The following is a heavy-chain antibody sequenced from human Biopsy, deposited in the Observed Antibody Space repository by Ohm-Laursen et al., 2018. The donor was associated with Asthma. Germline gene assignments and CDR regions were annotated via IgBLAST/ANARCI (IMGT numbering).Heavy chain of an antibody. CDR3: ARKIAARGGTGV. D-gene: IGHD6-6*01. CDR1: GITFSTYG. V-gene: IGHV3-33*01. J-gene: IGHJ6*02. Sequence: SSLRLSCTASGITFSTYGMHWVRQAPGKGLEWVSFIWYDGRKKTYADSVKGRFTISRDNSKNTLYLQMNSLRAEDTAVYYCARKIAARGGTGVWGQGTTVTVSS. CDR2: IWYDGRKK.